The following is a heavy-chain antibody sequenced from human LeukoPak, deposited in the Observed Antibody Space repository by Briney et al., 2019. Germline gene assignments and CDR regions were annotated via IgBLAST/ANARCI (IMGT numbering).Heavy chain of an antibody. CDR3: ARGGRWYHALYGMDV. CDR2: IYSGGST. Sequence: GGSLRLSCAASGFTVSSNYMSWVRQAPGKGLEWVSVIYSGGSTYYADSVKGRFTISRDNSKNTLYLQMNSLRAEDTAVYYCARGGRWYHALYGMDVWGQGTTVTVSS. CDR1: GFTVSSNY. V-gene: IGHV3-66*01. J-gene: IGHJ6*02. D-gene: IGHD6-13*01.